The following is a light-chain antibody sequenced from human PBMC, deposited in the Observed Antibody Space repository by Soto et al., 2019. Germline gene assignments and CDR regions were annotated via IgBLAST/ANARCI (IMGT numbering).Light chain of an antibody. CDR3: QQYNNWPGT. CDR1: QSVSSN. V-gene: IGKV3-15*01. J-gene: IGKJ1*01. CDR2: GAS. Sequence: EIVMTQSAATLSVSPGQSATLFCRASQSVSSNLAWYQQKPGQAPRLLIYGASTRATGIPARFSGSGYGTEFNLTISSLQSEDFAVYYCQQYNNWPGTFGQGTKVDI.